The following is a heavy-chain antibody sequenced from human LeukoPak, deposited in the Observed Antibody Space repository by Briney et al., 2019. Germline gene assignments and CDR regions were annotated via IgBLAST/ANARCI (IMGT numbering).Heavy chain of an antibody. CDR2: IYYSGST. J-gene: IGHJ6*03. CDR1: GGSISSSSYY. Sequence: SETLSLTCNVSGGSISSSSYYWGWIRQPPGKGLEWIGSIYYSGSTYYNPSLKSRVTISVDTSKNQFSLKLSSVTAADTAVYYCAKGGEAKWFGELIKTQYYYYMDVWGKGTTVTVSS. D-gene: IGHD3-10*01. CDR3: AKGGEAKWFGELIKTQYYYYMDV. V-gene: IGHV4-39*07.